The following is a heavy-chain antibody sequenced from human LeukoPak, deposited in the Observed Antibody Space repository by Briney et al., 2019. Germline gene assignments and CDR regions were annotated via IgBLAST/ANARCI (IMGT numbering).Heavy chain of an antibody. CDR2: ISSSSSTI. Sequence: GGSLRLSCAASGFTFANYALNWVRQAPGKGLEWVSYISSSSSTIYYADSVKGRFTISRDNAKNSLYLQVNSLRAEDTAVYYCARDLEGYSGAFDYWGQGTLVTVSS. CDR1: GFTFANYA. CDR3: ARDLEGYSGAFDY. J-gene: IGHJ4*02. D-gene: IGHD4-11*01. V-gene: IGHV3-48*01.